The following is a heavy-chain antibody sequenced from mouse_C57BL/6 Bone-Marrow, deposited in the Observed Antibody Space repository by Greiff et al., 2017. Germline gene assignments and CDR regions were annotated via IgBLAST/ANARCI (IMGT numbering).Heavy chain of an antibody. Sequence: QVQLQQPGAELVKPGASVKLSCKASGYTFTSYWMQWVKQRPGQGLEWIGEIDPSDSYTNYNQKFKGKATLTVDTSSSTAYMQLSSLTSEDSAVYYGARSADGYYAVGFADWGQGTLVTVSA. V-gene: IGHV1-50*01. CDR3: ARSADGYYAVGFAD. D-gene: IGHD2-3*01. CDR2: IDPSDSYT. CDR1: GYTFTSYW. J-gene: IGHJ3*01.